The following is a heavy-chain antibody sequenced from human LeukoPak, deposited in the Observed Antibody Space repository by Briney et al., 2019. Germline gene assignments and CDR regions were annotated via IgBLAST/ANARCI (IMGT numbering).Heavy chain of an antibody. CDR3: ARASRNVYTSAWYMDY. D-gene: IGHD6-19*01. J-gene: IGHJ4*02. CDR2: ISSGSSTI. CDR1: GFTFSTYS. Sequence: GGSLRLSCAPSGFTFSTYSMNWVRQAPGKGLEWVSYISSGSSTIYYADSMKGRFTISRDNAKNSLYLQMNSLRAEDTAVYYCARASRNVYTSAWYMDYWGQGTLVTVFS. V-gene: IGHV3-48*01.